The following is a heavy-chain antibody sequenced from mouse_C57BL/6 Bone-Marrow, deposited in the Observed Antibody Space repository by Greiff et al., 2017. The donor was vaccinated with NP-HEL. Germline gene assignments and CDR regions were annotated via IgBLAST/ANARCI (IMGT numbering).Heavy chain of an antibody. V-gene: IGHV5-4*01. D-gene: IGHD4-1*01. CDR2: ISDGGSYT. CDR3: ARKLGPYWYFDV. J-gene: IGHJ1*03. CDR1: GFTFSSYA. Sequence: EVQRVESGGGLVKPGGSLKLSCAASGFTFSSYAMSWVRQTPEKRLEWVATISDGGSYTYYPDNVKGRFTISRDNAKNNLYLQMSHLKSEDTAMYDCARKLGPYWYFDVWGTGTTVTVSS.